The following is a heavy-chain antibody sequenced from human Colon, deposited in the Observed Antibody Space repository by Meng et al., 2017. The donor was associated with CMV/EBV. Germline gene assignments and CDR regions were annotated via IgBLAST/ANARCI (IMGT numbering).Heavy chain of an antibody. CDR2: ITGSGTTT. CDR1: GFTFSAYG. V-gene: IGHV3-23*01. J-gene: IGHJ2*01. Sequence: CAASGFTFSAYGMNWVRQAPGKGLEWVASITGSGTTTYYADSVRGRFTISRDNSNSRNTLFLQMNNLRAEDAAVYYCAKVTGYWYFDVWGRGTLVTVSS. CDR3: AKVTGYWYFDV.